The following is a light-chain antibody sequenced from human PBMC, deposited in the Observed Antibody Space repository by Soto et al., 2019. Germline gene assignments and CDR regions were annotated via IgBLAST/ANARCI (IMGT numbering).Light chain of an antibody. Sequence: QAASVSGSPGQSITISCSGTGSDVGAFNYVSWYQQHPGKAPKLMIYDVTIRPSRVSNRFSGSKSGDTASLTISGLQAEDEADYYCSSYTSSNTVVFGGGTKLTVL. CDR1: GSDVGAFNY. CDR3: SSYTSSNTVV. V-gene: IGLV2-14*01. J-gene: IGLJ2*01. CDR2: DVT.